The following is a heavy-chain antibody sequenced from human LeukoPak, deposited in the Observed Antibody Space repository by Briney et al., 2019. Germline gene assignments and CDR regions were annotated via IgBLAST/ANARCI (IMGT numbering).Heavy chain of an antibody. J-gene: IGHJ5*02. Sequence: SETLSLTCTVSGVSISSSNWWHWVRQPPGKGLEWIGEIYHSGSTNYNPSLKSRVTISVDKSKNQFSLKLSSVTAADTAVYYCSRLPDPWGQGTLVTVSS. CDR1: GVSISSSNW. V-gene: IGHV4-4*02. CDR3: SRLPDP. CDR2: IYHSGST.